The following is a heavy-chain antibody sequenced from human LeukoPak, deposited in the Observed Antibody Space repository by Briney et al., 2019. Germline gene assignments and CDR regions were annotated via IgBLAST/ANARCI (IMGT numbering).Heavy chain of an antibody. D-gene: IGHD5/OR15-5a*01. J-gene: IGHJ3*02. CDR1: GGSISSGDYY. V-gene: IGHV4-30-4*01. CDR2: IYYSGST. Sequence: SETLSLTCTVSGGSISSGDYYWSWIRQPPGKGLKWIGYIYYSGSTYYNPSLKSRVTISVDTSKNQFSLKLSSVTAADTAVYYCARDERRSNAFDIWGQGTMVTVSS. CDR3: ARDERRSNAFDI.